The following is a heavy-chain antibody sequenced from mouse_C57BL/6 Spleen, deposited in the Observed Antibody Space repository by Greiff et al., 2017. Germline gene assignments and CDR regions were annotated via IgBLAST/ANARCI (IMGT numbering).Heavy chain of an antibody. CDR2: ISYDSCN. D-gene: IGHD4-1*01. J-gene: IGHJ2*01. CDR3: AREDLGSYLDY. V-gene: IGHV3-6*01. CDR1: GYSITSGYY. Sequence: EVHLVESGPGLVKPSQSLSLTCSVTGYSITSGYYWYCLRQFPGNQLEWMGYISYDSCNNYTPSLKNRISITRDTSKNQFFLQLNSVTTEDTATYYCAREDLGSYLDYWGQGTTLTVSS.